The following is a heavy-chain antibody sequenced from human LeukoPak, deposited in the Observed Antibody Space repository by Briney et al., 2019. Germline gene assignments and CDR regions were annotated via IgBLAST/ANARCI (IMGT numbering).Heavy chain of an antibody. Sequence: AVQVPCKASPCIFIGYYNQKLGQPAAREGVGMGWNNPNSDGINYAEKFQGRVNMTSDTSISTAYMEVNRLRSDDTAMYYCTRGGAGDSGCYLPYFDYWGQGTLVTVSS. CDR3: TRGGAGDSGCYLPYFDY. D-gene: IGHD1-26*01. V-gene: IGHV1-2*02. CDR1: PCIFIGYY. CDR2: NNPNSDGI. J-gene: IGHJ4*02.